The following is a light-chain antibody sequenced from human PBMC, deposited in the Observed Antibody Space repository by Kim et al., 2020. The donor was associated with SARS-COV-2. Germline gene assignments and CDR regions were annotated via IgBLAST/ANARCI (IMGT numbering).Light chain of an antibody. J-gene: IGKJ1*01. CDR3: QQYYSYWT. V-gene: IGKV1-5*03. CDR2: EAS. Sequence: SASVGDRVTITCRASRSISRYLAWFQQKPGKAPKILMSEASNLQSGVPSRFSGSGSGTEFTLTISSLQPDDFATYYCQQYYSYWTFGQGTKVDIK. CDR1: RSISRY.